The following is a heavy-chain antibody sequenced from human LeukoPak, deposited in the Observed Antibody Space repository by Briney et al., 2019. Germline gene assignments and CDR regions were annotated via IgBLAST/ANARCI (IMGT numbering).Heavy chain of an antibody. D-gene: IGHD3-10*01. Sequence: ASVKVSCKASGYTFTGYYMHWVRQAPGQGLEWMGWINPNSGGTNYAQKFQGRVTMTRDTSISTAYMELSRLGSDDTAVYYCARDDRTTMVRGVISYYYYYMDVWGKGTTVTISS. J-gene: IGHJ6*03. CDR2: INPNSGGT. CDR1: GYTFTGYY. CDR3: ARDDRTTMVRGVISYYYYYMDV. V-gene: IGHV1-2*02.